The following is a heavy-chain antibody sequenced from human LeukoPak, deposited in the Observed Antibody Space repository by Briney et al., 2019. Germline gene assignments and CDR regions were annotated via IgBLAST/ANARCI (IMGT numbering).Heavy chain of an antibody. D-gene: IGHD3-22*01. CDR3: ARDDHSGYDSSGYYTSFDY. J-gene: IGHJ4*02. V-gene: IGHV1-2*02. CDR1: VYTPTALY. CDR2: INPNSGGT. Sequence: ASVNPSCKPSVYTPTALYITSVRRAPGPGLKWMGWINPNSGGTNYAQKFQGRVTMTRDTSIRTAYMELSRLRSDITAVYYCARDDHSGYDSSGYYTSFDYWGQGTLVTVSS.